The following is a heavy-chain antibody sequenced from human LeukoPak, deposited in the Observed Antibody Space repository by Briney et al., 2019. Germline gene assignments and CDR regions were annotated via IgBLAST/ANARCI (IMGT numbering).Heavy chain of an antibody. Sequence: PGGSLRLSCAASGFTFSSYWMNWVRQAPGKGLEWVATIKQDGRDKYYVDSVKGRFTISRDDAKNSLYLQMNSLRIEDTAVFYCARDQYDTWSRRGNFDSWGQGTLVIVSS. CDR2: IKQDGRDK. V-gene: IGHV3-7*03. D-gene: IGHD3-3*01. CDR3: ARDQYDTWSRRGNFDS. CDR1: GFTFSSYW. J-gene: IGHJ4*02.